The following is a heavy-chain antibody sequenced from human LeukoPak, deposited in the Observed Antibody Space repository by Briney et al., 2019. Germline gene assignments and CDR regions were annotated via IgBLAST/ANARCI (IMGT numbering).Heavy chain of an antibody. V-gene: IGHV3-30*02. CDR1: GFTFSSYG. CDR3: AKDLSRSQTNVDY. D-gene: IGHD1-26*01. J-gene: IGHJ4*02. Sequence: GGSLRLSCAASGFTFSSYGMHWVRQAPGKGLEWVAFIRYDGSNKYYADSVKGRFTISRDNSKNTLYLQMNSLRAEDTAVYYCAKDLSRSQTNVDYWGQGTLVTVSS. CDR2: IRYDGSNK.